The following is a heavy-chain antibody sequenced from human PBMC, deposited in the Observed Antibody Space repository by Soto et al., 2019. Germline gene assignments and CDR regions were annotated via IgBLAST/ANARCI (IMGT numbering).Heavy chain of an antibody. CDR2: IRRSGTRK. CDR1: GFTFGDYE. Sequence: QVQLVESGGGLVQPGGSLRLSCAASGFTFGDYEMSWIRQAAGKGPEWVSFIRRSGTRKYYADSVKGRFSISRDNAENSLYLQMEILRVEDTATYFCARSCGCYEADAFDMWGQGTMVTVSA. V-gene: IGHV3-11*01. CDR3: ARSCGCYEADAFDM. J-gene: IGHJ3*02. D-gene: IGHD6-19*01.